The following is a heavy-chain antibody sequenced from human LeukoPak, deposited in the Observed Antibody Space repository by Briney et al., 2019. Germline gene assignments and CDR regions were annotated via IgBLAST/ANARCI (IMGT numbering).Heavy chain of an antibody. CDR2: ISAYNGNT. D-gene: IGHD1-26*01. CDR1: GYTFSSYG. CDR3: ARGGSGSYYVDY. J-gene: IGHJ4*02. V-gene: IGHV1-18*01. Sequence: GASVKVSCKASGYTFSSYGIIWVRQAPGQGLEWMGWISAYNGNTDHAQKLQGRVTMTTDTSTNTAYMELRSLRSDDAAVYYCARGGSGSYYVDYWGQGTLVTVSS.